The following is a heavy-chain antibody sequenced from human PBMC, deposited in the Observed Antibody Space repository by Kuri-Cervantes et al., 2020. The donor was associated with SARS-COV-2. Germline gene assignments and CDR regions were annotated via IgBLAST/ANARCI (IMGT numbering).Heavy chain of an antibody. CDR1: GFTFSSYG. Sequence: GESLKISCAASGFTFSSYGMHWVRQAPGKGLEWVAVISYDGSNKYYADSVKGRFTISRDNSKNTLYLQMNSLRAEDTAVYYCVTAYYDFWSGYYSGAFDIWGQGTMVTVSS. CDR2: ISYDGSNK. V-gene: IGHV3-30*03. CDR3: VTAYYDFWSGYYSGAFDI. D-gene: IGHD3-3*01. J-gene: IGHJ3*02.